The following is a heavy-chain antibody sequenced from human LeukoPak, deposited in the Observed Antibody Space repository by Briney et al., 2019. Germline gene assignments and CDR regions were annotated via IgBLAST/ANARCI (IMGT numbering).Heavy chain of an antibody. CDR1: GFTFGNYW. Sequence: GGSLRLSCAASGFTFGNYWMHWVRQSPGKGLVWVSRIDNDGRDTRYADSVTGRFTISRDNAKNTLYLQMNSLRDDDTAVYYCVRGVGVSRFNYLDSWGQGTLVIVSS. CDR3: VRGVGVSRFNYLDS. J-gene: IGHJ4*02. V-gene: IGHV3-74*01. CDR2: IDNDGRDT. D-gene: IGHD6-13*01.